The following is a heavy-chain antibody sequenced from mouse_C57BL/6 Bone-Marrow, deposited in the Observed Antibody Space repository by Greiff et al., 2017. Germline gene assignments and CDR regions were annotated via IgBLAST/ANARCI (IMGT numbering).Heavy chain of an antibody. CDR1: GFTFSSYA. J-gene: IGHJ3*01. Sequence: EVKLVESGGGLVKPGGSLKLSCAASGFTFSSYAMSWVRQTPEKRLEWVASISSGGSTYYPDSVKGRFTISRDNARNILYLQMSSLRSEDTAMYYCSRGGGLAFAYWGQGTLVTVSA. CDR3: SRGGGLAFAY. D-gene: IGHD2-4*01. V-gene: IGHV5-6-5*01. CDR2: ISSGGST.